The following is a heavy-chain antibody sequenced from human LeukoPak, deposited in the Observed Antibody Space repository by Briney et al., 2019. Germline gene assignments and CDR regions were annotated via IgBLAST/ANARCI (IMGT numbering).Heavy chain of an antibody. V-gene: IGHV4-4*07. CDR3: AREYKDYDGDGYHLDP. CDR2: IYTSGNT. D-gene: IGHD3-22*01. CDR1: GGSISNYY. J-gene: IGHJ5*02. Sequence: SETLSLTCTVSGGSISNYYWGWIRQPAGKGLEWIGRIYTSGNTDYNSSLKSRVTMSIDTSNNHFSLKLTSVTAADTAVYYCAREYKDYDGDGYHLDPWGQGFLVTVSS.